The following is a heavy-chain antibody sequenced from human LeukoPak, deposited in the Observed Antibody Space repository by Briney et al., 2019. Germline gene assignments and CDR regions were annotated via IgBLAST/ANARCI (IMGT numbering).Heavy chain of an antibody. J-gene: IGHJ4*02. CDR1: GFTFSSYA. D-gene: IGHD5-18*01. CDR2: ISGSGGST. CDR3: AKARGYSLIGYYFDY. Sequence: GGSLRLSCAASGFTFSSYAMSWVRQAPGKGLEWVSAISGSGGSTYYADSVKGRFTISRDNSKNTLFLQTNSLSPEDTAVYYCAKARGYSLIGYYFDYWGQGTLVTVSS. V-gene: IGHV3-23*01.